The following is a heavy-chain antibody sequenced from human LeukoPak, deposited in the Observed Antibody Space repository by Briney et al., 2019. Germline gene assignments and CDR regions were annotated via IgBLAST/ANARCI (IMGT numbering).Heavy chain of an antibody. Sequence: KPSETLSLTCTVSGGSIDSSGSYWGWIRQPPGKGLKWIGCAYYGGDAYYNPSLKSRVTISADLSKNQFSLGLISVTAADTALYYCARLFSRGWPYYYGLGAWGQGTTVTVS. V-gene: IGHV4-39*01. CDR1: GGSIDSSGSY. CDR2: AYYGGDA. D-gene: IGHD6-19*01. CDR3: ARLFSRGWPYYYGLGA. J-gene: IGHJ6*02.